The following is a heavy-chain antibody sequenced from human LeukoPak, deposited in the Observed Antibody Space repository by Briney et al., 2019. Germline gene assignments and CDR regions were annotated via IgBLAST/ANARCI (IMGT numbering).Heavy chain of an antibody. CDR3: AREWGRNGDYESTHYYYYMDV. J-gene: IGHJ6*03. CDR2: ISSGSSTI. CDR1: GFTFSSYS. D-gene: IGHD4-17*01. Sequence: GGSLRLSCAASGFTFSSYSMNWVRQAPGKGLEWVSYISSGSSTIYYADSVKGRFTISRDNAKNSLYLQMNRLRAEDTAMYYCAREWGRNGDYESTHYYYYMDVWGKGTTVTVSS. V-gene: IGHV3-48*01.